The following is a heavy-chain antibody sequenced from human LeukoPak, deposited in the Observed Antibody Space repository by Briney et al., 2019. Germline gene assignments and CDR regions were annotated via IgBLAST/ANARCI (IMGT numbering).Heavy chain of an antibody. Sequence: GGSLRLACVASGFTFSSYAMSWVRHAPGKGLEWVSSIRDSGDIAHYADPVRGRFTISRDNSKNTLYLQMSSLRPEDTAVYFCAKQTTGYYGSGVGFWGQGALVTVSS. CDR2: IRDSGDIA. CDR3: AKQTTGYYGSGVGF. J-gene: IGHJ4*02. D-gene: IGHD3-10*01. CDR1: GFTFSSYA. V-gene: IGHV3-23*01.